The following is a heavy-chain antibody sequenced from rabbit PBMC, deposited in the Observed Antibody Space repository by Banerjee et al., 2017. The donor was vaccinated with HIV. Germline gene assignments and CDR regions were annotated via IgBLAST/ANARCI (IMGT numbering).Heavy chain of an antibody. CDR2: IYGGSSGST. Sequence: QQQLVESGGGLVKPGASLTLTCTASGFSFSSSYYISWVRQAPGKGLEWIACIYGGSSGSTYYASWAKGRFTISKTSSTTVTLQMTSLTAADTATYFCARDQDYDSYGYGFGLWGPGTLVTVS. V-gene: IGHV1S45*01. CDR1: GFSFSSSYY. J-gene: IGHJ4*01. D-gene: IGHD6-1*01. CDR3: ARDQDYDSYGYGFGL.